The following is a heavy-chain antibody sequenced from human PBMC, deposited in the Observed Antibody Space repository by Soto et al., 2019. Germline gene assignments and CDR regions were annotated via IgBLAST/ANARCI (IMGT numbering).Heavy chain of an antibody. CDR2: ISSSSSYT. J-gene: IGHJ4*02. CDR1: GFTFSDYY. D-gene: IGHD5-12*01. Sequence: PGGSLRLSCAASGFTFSDYYMSWIRQAPGKGLEWVSYISSSSSYTNYADSVKGRFTISRDNAKNSLYLQMNSLRAEDTAVYYCARESGYDPVFDYWGQGTLVTVSS. CDR3: ARESGYDPVFDY. V-gene: IGHV3-11*05.